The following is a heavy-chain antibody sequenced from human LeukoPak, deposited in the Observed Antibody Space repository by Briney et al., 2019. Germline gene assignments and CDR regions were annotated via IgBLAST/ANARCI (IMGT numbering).Heavy chain of an antibody. CDR3: AVDTPVIDAQIDY. CDR2: IRSGGAR. J-gene: IGHJ4*02. CDR1: GFIFSHAW. Sequence: PGGSLRLSCTASGFIFSHAWMYWVRQAPGKGLQWLGRIRSGGAREYAAPAQGRFTISRDDSRNTVYLEMNNLDTDDTAVYFCAVDTPVIDAQIDYWGQGTLVTVSS. V-gene: IGHV3-15*01. D-gene: IGHD3-16*02.